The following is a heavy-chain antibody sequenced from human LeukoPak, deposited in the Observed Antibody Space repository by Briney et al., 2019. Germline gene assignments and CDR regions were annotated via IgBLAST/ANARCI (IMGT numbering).Heavy chain of an antibody. V-gene: IGHV1-46*01. D-gene: IGHD1-1*01. CDR2: INPSGGST. CDR3: AKDPRTGGRGYYFDY. CDR1: GYTFTSYY. Sequence: ASVKVSCKASGYTFTSYYMHWVRQAPGQGLEWMGIINPSGGSTSYAQKFQGRVTMTRDTSTSTVYMELSSLRSEDTAVYYCAKDPRTGGRGYYFDYWGQGTLVTVSS. J-gene: IGHJ4*02.